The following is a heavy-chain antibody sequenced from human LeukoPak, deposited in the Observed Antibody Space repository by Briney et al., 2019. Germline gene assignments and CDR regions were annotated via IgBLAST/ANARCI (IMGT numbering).Heavy chain of an antibody. D-gene: IGHD3-9*01. CDR2: IKSKTDGGTT. J-gene: IGHJ4*02. CDR3: TTVGRYFDWLSLIDY. CDR1: GFTFSNAW. Sequence: GGSPRLSCAASGFTFSNAWMSWVRQAPGKGLEWVGRIKSKTDGGTTDYAAPVKGRFTISRDDSKNTLYLQMNSLKTEDTAVYYCTTVGRYFDWLSLIDYWGQGTLVTVSS. V-gene: IGHV3-15*01.